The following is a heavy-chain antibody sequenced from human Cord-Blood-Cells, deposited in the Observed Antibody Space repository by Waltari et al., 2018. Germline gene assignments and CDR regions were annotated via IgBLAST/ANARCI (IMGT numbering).Heavy chain of an antibody. CDR1: GGSFSGYY. CDR3: ARGHHATYIAAAPQH. V-gene: IGHV4-34*01. D-gene: IGHD6-13*01. J-gene: IGHJ1*01. Sequence: QVQLQQWGAGLLKPSETLSLTSAVYGGSFSGYYWSWYRQPPGKGLEWIGEINHSGSTNYNPALKSRVTISVDTSKNQFSLKLSSVTAADTAVYYCARGHHATYIAAAPQHWGQGTLVTVSS. CDR2: INHSGST.